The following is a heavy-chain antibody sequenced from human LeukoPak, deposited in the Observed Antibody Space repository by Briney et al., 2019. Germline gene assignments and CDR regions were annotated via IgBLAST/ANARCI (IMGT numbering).Heavy chain of an antibody. CDR1: GGSISSGAYY. Sequence: SQTLSLTCTVSGGSISSGAYYWSWIRQHPGRGLEWIGYIYFSGSTYYNPSLKSRLTISVDTSKNHFSLKLTSVTAADTAVYYCARGGGYGDYFDYWGQGTLVTVSS. CDR3: ARGGGYGDYFDY. D-gene: IGHD4-17*01. V-gene: IGHV4-31*03. J-gene: IGHJ4*02. CDR2: IYFSGST.